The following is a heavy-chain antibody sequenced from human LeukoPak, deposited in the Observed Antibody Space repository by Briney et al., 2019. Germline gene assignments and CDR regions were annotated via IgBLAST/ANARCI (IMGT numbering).Heavy chain of an antibody. D-gene: IGHD1-7*01. CDR1: GGSISSYY. CDR2: IYCSGST. J-gene: IGHJ6*02. CDR3: ARDNWNYGSSMDV. Sequence: SETLSLTCTVSGGSISSYYWSWIRQPPGKGLEWIGYIYCSGSTNYNPSPKSRVTISVDTSKNQFSLKLSSVTAADTAVYYCARDNWNYGSSMDVWGQGTTVTVSS. V-gene: IGHV4-59*01.